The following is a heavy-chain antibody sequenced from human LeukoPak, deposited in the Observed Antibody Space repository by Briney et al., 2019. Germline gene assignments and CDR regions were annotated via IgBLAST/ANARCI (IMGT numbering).Heavy chain of an antibody. CDR2: INWNGGST. Sequence: GGSLRLSCAASGFTFSSYEMSWVRQAPGKGLEWVSGINWNGGSTGYADSVKGRFTISRDNAKNSLYLQMNSLRAEDTALYYCARDRDSYDFWSGYPLDYWGQGTLVTVSS. CDR3: ARDRDSYDFWSGYPLDY. CDR1: GFTFSSYE. D-gene: IGHD3-3*01. J-gene: IGHJ4*02. V-gene: IGHV3-20*04.